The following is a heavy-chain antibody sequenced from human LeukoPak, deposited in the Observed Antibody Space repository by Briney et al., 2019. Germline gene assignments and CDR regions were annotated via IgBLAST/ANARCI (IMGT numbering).Heavy chain of an antibody. J-gene: IGHJ4*02. CDR2: IIPIFGTA. D-gene: IGHD3-22*01. CDR3: ALRGDYDSSGYYYVRGGYFDY. Sequence: SVKVSCKASGGTFSSYAISWVRQAPGQGLEWMGGIIPIFGTANYAQKFQGRVTITADESTSTAYMELSSLRSEDTAVYYCALRGDYDSSGYYYVRGGYFDYWGQGTLVTVSS. CDR1: GGTFSSYA. V-gene: IGHV1-69*13.